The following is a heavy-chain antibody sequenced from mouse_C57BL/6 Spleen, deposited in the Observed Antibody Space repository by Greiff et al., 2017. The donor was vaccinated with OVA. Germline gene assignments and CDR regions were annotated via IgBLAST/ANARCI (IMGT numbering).Heavy chain of an antibody. CDR3: ARLPYYGYFDY. CDR1: GFTFSSYG. CDR2: ISSGGSYT. Sequence: DVMLVESGGDLVKPGGSLKLSCAASGFTFSSYGMSWVRQTPDKRLEWVATISSGGSYTYYPDSVKGRFTISRDNAKNTLYLQMSSLKSEDTAMYYCARLPYYGYFDYWGQGTTLTVSS. D-gene: IGHD1-1*02. V-gene: IGHV5-6*02. J-gene: IGHJ2*01.